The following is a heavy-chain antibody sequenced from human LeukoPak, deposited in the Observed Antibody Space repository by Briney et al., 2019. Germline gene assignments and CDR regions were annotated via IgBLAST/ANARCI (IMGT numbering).Heavy chain of an antibody. CDR2: ISSSSYI. V-gene: IGHV3-21*01. D-gene: IGHD2-8*01. J-gene: IGHJ4*02. CDR1: GFTFSSYS. CDR3: ARGRARHCTNGVCHRGVDY. Sequence: GGSLRLSCAASGFTFSSYSMNWVRQAPGKGLEWVSSISSSSYIYYADSVKGRFTISRDNAKNSLYLQMNSLRAEDTAVYYCARGRARHCTNGVCHRGVDYWGQGTLVTVSS.